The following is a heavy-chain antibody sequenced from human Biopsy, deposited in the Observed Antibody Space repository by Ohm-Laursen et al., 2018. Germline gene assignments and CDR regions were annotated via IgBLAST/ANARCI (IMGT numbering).Heavy chain of an antibody. CDR3: ARMDCSGGSCHYYSYGMDV. CDR2: IHHSGRT. J-gene: IGHJ6*02. CDR1: GVSITAYY. Sequence: SDTLSLTCTVSGVSITAYYWSWIRQPPGKGLECIGNIHHSGRTNYNPSLKSRLTISVDTSKNHFSLKLSSVTAADTAVYYCARMDCSGGSCHYYSYGMDVWGQGTTVTVSS. D-gene: IGHD2-15*01. V-gene: IGHV4-4*09.